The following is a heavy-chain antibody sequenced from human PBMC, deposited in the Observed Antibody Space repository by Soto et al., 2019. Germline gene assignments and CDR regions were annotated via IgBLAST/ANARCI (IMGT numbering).Heavy chain of an antibody. J-gene: IGHJ6*02. V-gene: IGHV1-69*13. CDR1: RGTFSSYA. D-gene: IGHD2-8*01. CDR2: IIPIFGTA. CDR3: ARGVYAISPDYYYGMDV. Sequence: PVKVSRKASRGTFSSYAISWVRQAPGQGLEWMGGIIPIFGTANYAQKFQGRVTITADESTSTAYMELSSLRSEDTAVDYCARGVYAISPDYYYGMDVWGQGTTVTVSS.